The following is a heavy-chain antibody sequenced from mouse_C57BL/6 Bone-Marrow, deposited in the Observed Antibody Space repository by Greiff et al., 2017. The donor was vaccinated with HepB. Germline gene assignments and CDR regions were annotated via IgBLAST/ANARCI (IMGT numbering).Heavy chain of an antibody. D-gene: IGHD1-1*01. CDR1: GFTFSSYG. J-gene: IGHJ4*01. V-gene: IGHV5-6*01. Sequence: EVKLVESGGDLVKPGGSLKLSCAASGFTFSSYGMSWVRQTPDKGLEWVATISSGGSYTYYPDSVKGRFTMSKDNAKNTLYLQMSSLKSEDTAMYYGARQRVTTVVEGDYAMDYWGQGTSVTVSS. CDR3: ARQRVTTVVEGDYAMDY. CDR2: ISSGGSYT.